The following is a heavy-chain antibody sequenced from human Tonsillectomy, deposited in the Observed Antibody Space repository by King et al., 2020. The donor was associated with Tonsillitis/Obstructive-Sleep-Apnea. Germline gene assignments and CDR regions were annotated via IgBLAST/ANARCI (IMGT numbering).Heavy chain of an antibody. CDR3: ARGSNDFWSGYDPVKTHYFDY. D-gene: IGHD3-3*01. CDR2: IYYSGST. V-gene: IGHV4-59*01. CDR1: GGSISSYY. Sequence: QLQESGPGLVKPSETLSLTCTVSGGSISSYYWSWIRQPPGKGLEWIGYIYYSGSTNYNPSLKSRVTISVDTSKNQFSLKLSSVTAADTAVYYCARGSNDFWSGYDPVKTHYFDYWGQGTLVTVSS. J-gene: IGHJ4*02.